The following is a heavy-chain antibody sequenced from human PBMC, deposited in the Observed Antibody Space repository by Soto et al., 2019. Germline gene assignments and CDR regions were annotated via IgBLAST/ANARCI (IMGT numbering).Heavy chain of an antibody. Sequence: QVQLQESGPGLVKPSQTLSLTCTVSGGSISSGDDYWSWIRQHPGKGLEWIGDIYYRGRTYYNPSLKSRVTISVDTSKTQFSLKLSSVTAADTAVYYCARWWSGSRQGFDPWGQGTLVTVSS. J-gene: IGHJ5*02. CDR1: GGSISSGDDY. CDR2: IYYRGRT. V-gene: IGHV4-31*03. D-gene: IGHD3-3*01. CDR3: ARWWSGSRQGFDP.